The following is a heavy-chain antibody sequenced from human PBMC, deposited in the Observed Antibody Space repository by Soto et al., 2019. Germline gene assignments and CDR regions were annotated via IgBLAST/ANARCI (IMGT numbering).Heavy chain of an antibody. CDR3: AKSSSGAFDY. D-gene: IGHD3-10*01. J-gene: IGHJ4*02. CDR2: IDNDGSES. V-gene: IGHV3-74*01. CDR1: GFTFNMWW. Sequence: PGGSLRLSCAASGFTFNMWWRHGVRQAPGKGLMWVSRIDNDGSESVYADSVKGRFTISRDNAKNTLYLEMNSLRVEDTAVYYCAKSSSGAFDYWGLGTQVTVSS.